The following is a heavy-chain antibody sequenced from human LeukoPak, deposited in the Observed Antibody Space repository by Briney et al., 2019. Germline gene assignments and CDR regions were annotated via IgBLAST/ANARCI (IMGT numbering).Heavy chain of an antibody. CDR2: ISGSGGST. CDR1: GFTFSSYA. J-gene: IGHJ4*02. CDR3: AKGLLELRGFDY. V-gene: IGHV3-23*01. D-gene: IGHD1-7*01. Sequence: GGSLRLSYAASGFTFSSYAMSWVRQAPGKGLEWVSAISGSGGSTYYADSVKGRFTISRDNSKNTLYLQMNSLRAEDTAVYYCAKGLLELRGFDYWGQGTLVTVSS.